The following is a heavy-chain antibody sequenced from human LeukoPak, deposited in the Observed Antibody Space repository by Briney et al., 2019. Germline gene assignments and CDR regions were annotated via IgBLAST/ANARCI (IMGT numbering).Heavy chain of an antibody. CDR3: ARDNRFHSGYDRALDY. D-gene: IGHD5-12*01. J-gene: IGHJ4*02. CDR1: GFTFSSYS. Sequence: GSLRLSCAASGFTFSSYSMNWVRQAPGKGLEWVSSISSSSSYIYYADSVKGRFTISRDNAKNSLYLQMNSLRAEDTAVYYCARDNRFHSGYDRALDYWGQGTLVTVSS. CDR2: ISSSSSYI. V-gene: IGHV3-21*01.